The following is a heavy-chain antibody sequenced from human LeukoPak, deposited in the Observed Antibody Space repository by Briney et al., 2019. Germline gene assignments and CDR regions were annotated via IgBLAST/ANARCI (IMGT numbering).Heavy chain of an antibody. CDR1: GGSISSYY. V-gene: IGHV4-59*01. J-gene: IGHJ6*03. CDR3: ARVLETTYYYGSGSREDYYMDV. CDR2: IYYSGST. Sequence: SETLSLTCTVSGGSISSYYWSWIRQPPGKGLEWIGYIYYSGSTNYNPSLKSRVTISVDTSKNQFSLKLSSVTAADTAVYYCARVLETTYYYGSGSREDYYMDVWGKGTTVTVSS. D-gene: IGHD3-10*01.